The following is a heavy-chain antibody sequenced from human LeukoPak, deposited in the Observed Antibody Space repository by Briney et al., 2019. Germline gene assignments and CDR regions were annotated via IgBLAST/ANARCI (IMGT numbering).Heavy chain of an antibody. V-gene: IGHV6-1*01. CDR3: ARVAYAIAVV. J-gene: IGHJ4*02. CDR1: GDSVSSNIAA. D-gene: IGHD2-2*01. Sequence: SQTLSLTCAISGDSVSSNIAAWSWVRQSPSRGLECLGRTYYRSKWKNDYAESVKSRINISTDTSKNPFCLQLNSVTAEDTAVYYCARVAYAIAVVWGQGTPVTVSS. CDR2: TYYRSKWKN.